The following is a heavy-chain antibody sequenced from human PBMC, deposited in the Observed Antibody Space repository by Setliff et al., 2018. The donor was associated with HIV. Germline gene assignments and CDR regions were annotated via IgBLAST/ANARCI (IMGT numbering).Heavy chain of an antibody. V-gene: IGHV4-31*03. D-gene: IGHD6-6*01. CDR2: IYYSGST. CDR3: ARSSSSSPFDI. CDR1: GGSISNSVYF. Sequence: SSETLSLTCTVSGGSISNSVYFWTWIRQHPGKGLEWIGYIYYSGSTYQNPSLKSRVTISVDTSKNQFSLKLNSVTASDTAVYYCARSSSSSPFDIWGQGIMVTVSS. J-gene: IGHJ3*02.